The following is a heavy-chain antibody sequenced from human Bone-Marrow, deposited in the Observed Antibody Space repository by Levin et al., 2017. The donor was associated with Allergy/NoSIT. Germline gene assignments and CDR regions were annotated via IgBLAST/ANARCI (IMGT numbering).Heavy chain of an antibody. CDR2: INYRGVT. CDR3: ARNRIIVSGGNDYYYGMDV. CDR1: GGSVSSGTYY. D-gene: IGHD5/OR15-5a*01. V-gene: IGHV4-61*01. J-gene: IGHJ6*02. Sequence: PSETLSLTCSVSGGSVSSGTYYWSWIRRPPGKGLEWIGYINYRGVTKYNPSLKSRVTISVDTSKNEFSLKVTSVTAADTAVYYCARNRIIVSGGNDYYYGMDVWGQGTTITVSS.